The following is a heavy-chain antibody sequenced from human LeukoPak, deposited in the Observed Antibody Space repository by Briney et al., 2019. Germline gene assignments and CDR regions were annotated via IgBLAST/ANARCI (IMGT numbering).Heavy chain of an antibody. J-gene: IGHJ4*02. Sequence: GGSLRLSCAASGFTVSSNYMSWIRQAPGKGLEWVSYISSSGSTIYYADSVKGRFTISRDNAKNSLYLQMNSLRAEDTAVYYCARVIPRLRYFLESYYFDYWGQGTLVTVSS. D-gene: IGHD3-9*01. CDR3: ARVIPRLRYFLESYYFDY. CDR1: GFTVSSNY. CDR2: ISSSGSTI. V-gene: IGHV3-11*04.